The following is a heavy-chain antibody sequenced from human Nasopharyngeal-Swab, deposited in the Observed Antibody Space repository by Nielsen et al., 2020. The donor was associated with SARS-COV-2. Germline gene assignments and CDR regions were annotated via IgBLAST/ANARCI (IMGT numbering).Heavy chain of an antibody. CDR3: ARTPPIYYYDSSGYYY. J-gene: IGHJ4*02. Sequence: SETLSLTCAVSGGSISSSNWWSWVRQPPGKGLEWIGEIYHRGSTNYNPSLKSRVTISVDKSKNQFSLKLSSVTAADTAVYYCARTPPIYYYDSSGYYYWGQGTLVTVSS. V-gene: IGHV4-4*02. D-gene: IGHD3-22*01. CDR1: GGSISSSNW. CDR2: IYHRGST.